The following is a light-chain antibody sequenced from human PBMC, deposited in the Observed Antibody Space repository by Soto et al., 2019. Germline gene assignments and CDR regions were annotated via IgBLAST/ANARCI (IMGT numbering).Light chain of an antibody. CDR3: QQRDKWPRT. J-gene: IGKJ2*01. CDR1: QSVGSY. CDR2: GAS. Sequence: DIVLTQSPATLSLSPGERATLSCRASQSVGSYLAWFQHKPGQAPRLLIYGASNRATDITGRFSGRGSGTDFTLTISSLESGDSAVYYCQQRDKWPRTFGQGTKLEIK. V-gene: IGKV3-11*01.